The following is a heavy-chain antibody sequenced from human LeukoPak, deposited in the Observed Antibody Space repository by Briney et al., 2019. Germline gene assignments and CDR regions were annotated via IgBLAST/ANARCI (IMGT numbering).Heavy chain of an antibody. CDR2: ISTYNGNT. D-gene: IGHD6-13*01. CDR1: GYTFTNYG. V-gene: IGHV1-18*01. J-gene: IGHJ5*02. CDR3: ARTGIAAALGDWLDT. Sequence: ASVKVSCKASGYTFTNYGISWVRQAPGQGLEWMGWISTYNGNTNNAQRFQGRVTMTTDTSTRTAYMELRSLNSDDTAVYYCARTGIAAALGDWLDTWGQGTLVTVSS.